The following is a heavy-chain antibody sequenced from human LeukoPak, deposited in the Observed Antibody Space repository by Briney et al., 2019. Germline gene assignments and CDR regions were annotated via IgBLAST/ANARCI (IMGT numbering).Heavy chain of an antibody. J-gene: IGHJ4*02. Sequence: GESLRISCKGSGYSFTSYWISWVRQMPGKGLEWMGVIYPYDSEIRYSPSFQGQVTISADKSISTAYLQWSSLKASDTAMYYCARPNWARRYFDYWGQGTLVTVSS. CDR1: GYSFTSYW. V-gene: IGHV5-51*01. CDR3: ARPNWARRYFDY. D-gene: IGHD7-27*01. CDR2: IYPYDSEI.